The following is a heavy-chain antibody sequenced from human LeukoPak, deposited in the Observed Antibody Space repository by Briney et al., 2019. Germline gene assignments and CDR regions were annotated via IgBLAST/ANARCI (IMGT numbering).Heavy chain of an antibody. Sequence: PSETLSLTCTVSGGSISSYYWSWIRQPSGKGLEWIGYIYTSGSTNYNPSLKSRVTISVDTSKNQFSLKLSSVTAADTAVYYCARHNDFWSGYEFDYWGQGTLVTVSS. CDR3: ARHNDFWSGYEFDY. J-gene: IGHJ4*02. V-gene: IGHV4-4*09. D-gene: IGHD3-3*01. CDR2: IYTSGST. CDR1: GGSISSYY.